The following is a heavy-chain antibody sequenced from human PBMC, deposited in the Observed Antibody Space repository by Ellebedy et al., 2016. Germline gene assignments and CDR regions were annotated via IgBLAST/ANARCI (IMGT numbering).Heavy chain of an antibody. J-gene: IGHJ4*02. CDR2: IYYSGST. CDR3: ARLRSIAPQGDY. CDR1: GGSISSSSYY. D-gene: IGHD6-6*01. Sequence: SETLSLXCTVSGGSISSSSYYWGWIRQPPGKGLEWIGSIYYSGSTYYNPSLKSRVTISVDTSKNQFSLKLSSVTAADTAVYYCARLRSIAPQGDYWGQGTLVTVSS. V-gene: IGHV4-39*01.